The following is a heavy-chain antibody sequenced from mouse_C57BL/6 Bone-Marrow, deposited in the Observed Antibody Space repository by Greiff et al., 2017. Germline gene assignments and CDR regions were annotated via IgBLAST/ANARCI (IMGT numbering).Heavy chain of an antibody. Sequence: EVQLQQSGAELVRPGASVKLSCTASGFNIKDDYMHWVKLRPEQGLEWIGWIDPENGDTEYASKFQGKATITADTSSNTAYLQRSSLTSEDTAVYYCTTAVHYFDYWGQGTTLTVSS. CDR1: GFNIKDDY. CDR2: IDPENGDT. V-gene: IGHV14-4*01. J-gene: IGHJ2*01. D-gene: IGHD1-1*01. CDR3: TTAVHYFDY.